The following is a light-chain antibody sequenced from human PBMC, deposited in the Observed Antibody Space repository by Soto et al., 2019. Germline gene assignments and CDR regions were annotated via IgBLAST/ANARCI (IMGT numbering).Light chain of an antibody. V-gene: IGKV3-15*01. CDR3: QQYNNWPPWT. Sequence: EIVMTQSPSTLSVSPGERATLSCSASQSVSSNLAWYQQRPGQAPRLLMYGASTRATGIPARFSGSGSGTEFTLTISSLQSEDFAIYYCQQYNNWPPWTFGQGPKVDIK. CDR2: GAS. J-gene: IGKJ1*01. CDR1: QSVSSN.